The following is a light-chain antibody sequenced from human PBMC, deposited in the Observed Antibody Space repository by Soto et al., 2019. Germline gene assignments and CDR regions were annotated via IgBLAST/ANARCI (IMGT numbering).Light chain of an antibody. J-gene: IGLJ1*01. Sequence: QSVLTQPPSASWTPGQKVTIPCSGSSSNIGSNAVNWYQQVPGTAPKLLIYSDDQRPSGVPDRFSGSKSGTSASLAISGLQSEDEADYICAAWNDNLNGPSKVFGTGTKVTVL. CDR3: AAWNDNLNGPSKV. V-gene: IGLV1-44*01. CDR2: SDD. CDR1: SSNIGSNA.